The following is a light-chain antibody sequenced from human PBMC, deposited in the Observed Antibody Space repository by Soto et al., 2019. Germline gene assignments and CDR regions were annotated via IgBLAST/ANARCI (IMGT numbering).Light chain of an antibody. CDR2: DDS. J-gene: IGLJ3*02. CDR3: QVWDSSTDHRV. Sequence: SYELTQPPSVSVAPGQTATITGGGDNIRNKRVHWYQQRPGQAPVLVVHDDSDRPSGIPERLSGSNSGNTATLTINRVEAGDEADYYCQVWDSSTDHRVFGGGTKLTVL. CDR1: NIRNKR. V-gene: IGLV3-21*02.